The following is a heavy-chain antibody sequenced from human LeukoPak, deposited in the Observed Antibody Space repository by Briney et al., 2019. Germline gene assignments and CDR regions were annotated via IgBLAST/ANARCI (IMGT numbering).Heavy chain of an antibody. Sequence: SETLSLTCTVSGGSISSYYWSWIRQPPGKGLEWIGYIYYSGSTNYNPSLKSQVTISVDTSKNRFSLKLSSVTAADTAVYYCASRLEDIPYYFDYWGQGTLVTVYS. CDR3: ASRLEDIPYYFDY. V-gene: IGHV4-59*01. J-gene: IGHJ4*02. CDR2: IYYSGST. CDR1: GGSISSYY. D-gene: IGHD2-15*01.